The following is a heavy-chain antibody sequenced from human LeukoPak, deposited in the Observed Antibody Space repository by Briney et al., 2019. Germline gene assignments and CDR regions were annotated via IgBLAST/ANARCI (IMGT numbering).Heavy chain of an antibody. Sequence: PGGSLRLSCAASGFTFSSYAMSWVRQAPGKGLEWVSAISGSGCSTYYADSVKGRFTISRDNSKNTLYLQMNSLRAEDTAVYYCAKSGARIAAAGWGAFYWYFDLWGRGTLVTVSS. CDR3: AKSGARIAAAGWGAFYWYFDL. V-gene: IGHV3-23*01. J-gene: IGHJ2*01. D-gene: IGHD6-13*01. CDR2: ISGSGCST. CDR1: GFTFSSYA.